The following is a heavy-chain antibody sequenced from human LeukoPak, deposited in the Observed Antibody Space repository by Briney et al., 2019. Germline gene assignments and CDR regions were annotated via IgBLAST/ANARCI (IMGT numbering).Heavy chain of an antibody. CDR1: GGSINRSSYY. CDR2: IYYSGST. Sequence: SETLSLTCTVSGGSINRSSYYWGWIRQPPGKGLEWIGSIYYSGSTYYNPSLKSRVTISVDTSKNQFSLKLSSVTAADTAVYYCARQNSWLRSHFDYWGQGTLVTVSS. CDR3: ARQNSWLRSHFDY. V-gene: IGHV4-39*01. J-gene: IGHJ4*02. D-gene: IGHD5-12*01.